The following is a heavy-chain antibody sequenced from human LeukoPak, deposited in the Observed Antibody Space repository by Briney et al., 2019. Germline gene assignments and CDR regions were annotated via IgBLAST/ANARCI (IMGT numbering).Heavy chain of an antibody. J-gene: IGHJ4*02. CDR2: NYYSGST. Sequence: KTSETVTLTCTVSGDSIRSDNYYWGWIRQPPGKGLEWIGSNYYSGSTYYNPSLKSRVTISVDTSKNQFSLKLTSVTAADTAVYYCARHSYHNDGSDKRYYFGYWGQGTLVTVSS. CDR1: GDSIRSDNYY. D-gene: IGHD3-22*01. V-gene: IGHV4-39*01. CDR3: ARHSYHNDGSDKRYYFGY.